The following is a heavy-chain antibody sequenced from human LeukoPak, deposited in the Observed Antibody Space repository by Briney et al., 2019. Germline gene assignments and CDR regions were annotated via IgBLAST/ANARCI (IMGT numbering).Heavy chain of an antibody. CDR1: GFTFSSYA. J-gene: IGHJ4*02. D-gene: IGHD6-6*01. CDR3: TKDRWLDYTSSSRPCDH. V-gene: IGHV3-30-3*02. CDR2: ISYDGSNK. Sequence: GGSLRLSCAASGFTFSSYAMHWVRQAPGKGLEWVAVISYDGSNKYYADSVKGRFTISRDNSKNTLYLQMNSLSAEDTAVYYCTKDRWLDYTSSSRPCDHWGQGTRVTVSS.